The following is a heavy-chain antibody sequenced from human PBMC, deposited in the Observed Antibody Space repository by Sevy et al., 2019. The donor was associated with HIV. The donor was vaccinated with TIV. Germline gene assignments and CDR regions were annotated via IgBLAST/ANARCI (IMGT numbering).Heavy chain of an antibody. D-gene: IGHD3-3*01. V-gene: IGHV3-23*01. CDR2: ITGSGGTT. CDR3: AKGSLERLSALDY. CDR1: EFTFISYA. J-gene: IGHJ4*02. Sequence: GGSLRLSCAASEFTFISYAMSWVRQAPGKGLEWVSAITGSGGTTYYADSVRGRFTISRDNSNNTLYLQMTSLGAEDTAVYYCAKGSLERLSALDYCGQGTLVTVSS.